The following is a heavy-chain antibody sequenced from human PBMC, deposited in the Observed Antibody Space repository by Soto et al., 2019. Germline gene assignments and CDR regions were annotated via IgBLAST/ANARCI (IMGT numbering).Heavy chain of an antibody. V-gene: IGHV1-46*01. CDR2: ISLYHHST. Sequence: QAQLVQSGAEVKKPWASVRVSCKTSGYPFTDYFIHWVRQAPRQGLEWMGIISLYHHSTIYAKKVESRHTVTADTSTTTVYMDLSSLASEDSAVYWCARELYSCGGDCPYSIDYWGQGTLVTVSS. CDR3: ARELYSCGGDCPYSIDY. CDR1: GYPFTDYF. D-gene: IGHD2-21*02. J-gene: IGHJ4*02.